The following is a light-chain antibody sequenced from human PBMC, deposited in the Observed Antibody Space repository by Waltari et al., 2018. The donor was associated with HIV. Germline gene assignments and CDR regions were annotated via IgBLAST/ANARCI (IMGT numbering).Light chain of an antibody. J-gene: IGKJ5*01. V-gene: IGKV2-40*01. CDR2: SHS. CDR3: MQRIAFPVT. CDR1: QSLLDSDEEIPY. Sequence: IVMTPGPNSLSVTPGEPAPISSRSSQSLLDSDEEIPYLDWFLHRPGQSPQLLIYSHSYRASGVPDRFSGCGSGTNFTLKINEMEAGDFGVYFCMQRIAFPVTFGQGTRLEIK.